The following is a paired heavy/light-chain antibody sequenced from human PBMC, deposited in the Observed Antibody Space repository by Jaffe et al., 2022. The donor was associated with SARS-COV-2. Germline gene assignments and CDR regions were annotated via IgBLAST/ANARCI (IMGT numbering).Heavy chain of an antibody. CDR2: ISYDGSNK. Sequence: QVQLVESGGGVVQPGRSLRLSCAASGFTFSSYGMHWVRQAPGKGLEWVAVISYDGSNKYYADSVKGRFTISRDNSKNTLYLQMNSLRAEDTAVYYCAKDHNKGRIRFLEWLLGYWGQGTLVTVSS. CDR1: GFTFSSYG. D-gene: IGHD3-3*01. J-gene: IGHJ4*02. CDR3: AKDHNKGRIRFLEWLLGY. V-gene: IGHV3-30*18.
Light chain of an antibody. CDR2: KAS. V-gene: IGKV1-5*03. Sequence: DIQMTQSPSTLSASVGDRVTITCRASQSISSWLAWYQQKPGKAPKLLIYKASSLESGVPSRFSGSGSGTEFTLTISSLQPDDFATYYCQQYNSYSLFGPGTKVDIK. CDR3: QQYNSYSL. CDR1: QSISSW. J-gene: IGKJ3*01.